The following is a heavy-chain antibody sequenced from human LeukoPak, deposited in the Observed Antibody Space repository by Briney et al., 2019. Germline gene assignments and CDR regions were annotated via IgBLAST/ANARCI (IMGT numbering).Heavy chain of an antibody. CDR3: AKDGVNCSGGSCSQGWFDP. J-gene: IGHJ5*02. V-gene: IGHV3-30*18. CDR2: ISYDGSNK. D-gene: IGHD2-15*01. CDR1: GFTFSSYG. Sequence: GGSLRLSYAASGFTFSSYGMHWVRQAPGKGLEWVAVISYDGSNKYYADSVKGRFTISRDNSKNTLYLQMNSLRAEDTAVYYCAKDGVNCSGGSCSQGWFDPWGQGTLVTVSS.